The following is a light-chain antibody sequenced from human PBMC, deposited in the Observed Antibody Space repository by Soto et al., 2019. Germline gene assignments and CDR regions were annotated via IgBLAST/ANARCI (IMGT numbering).Light chain of an antibody. V-gene: IGKV1-5*01. J-gene: IGKJ1*01. CDR2: DVS. CDR3: QQYNGYSRT. Sequence: DIQMTQSPSTLSASVGDRVTITCRASQSIGDSLAWYQQKPGKAPYLLSSDVSSLERGVPSRFSGSGSGTEFTLTISSMQPDDFATFYCQQYNGYSRTFGQGTKVEI. CDR1: QSIGDS.